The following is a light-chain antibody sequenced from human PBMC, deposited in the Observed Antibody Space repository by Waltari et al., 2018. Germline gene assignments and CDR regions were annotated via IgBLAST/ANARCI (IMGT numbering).Light chain of an antibody. J-gene: IGKJ3*01. CDR2: DAS. Sequence: EIVLTQSPATLSLSPGERATLSCRASQSVSRNLAWYQQKPGQPPGLFIYDASTRATGGPARFSGSGSGTDFTLTISSLEPEDFAVYFCQQRSNWPPTFGPGTKVD. V-gene: IGKV3-11*01. CDR3: QQRSNWPPT. CDR1: QSVSRN.